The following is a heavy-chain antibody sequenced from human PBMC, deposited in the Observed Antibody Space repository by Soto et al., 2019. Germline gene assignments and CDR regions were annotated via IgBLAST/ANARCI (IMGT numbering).Heavy chain of an antibody. V-gene: IGHV4-4*02. CDR3: ARNVDYGSFDC. J-gene: IGHJ4*02. CDR1: GGSISSSNW. D-gene: IGHD4-17*01. CDR2: IYHSGST. Sequence: QVQLQESGPGLVKPSGTLSLTCAVSGGSISSSNWWSWVRQPPGKWLEWIGEIYHSGSTNYNPSLKGRVTISVDKSKNQFSLKLSSVTAADTAVYYCARNVDYGSFDCRGQGTLVTVSS.